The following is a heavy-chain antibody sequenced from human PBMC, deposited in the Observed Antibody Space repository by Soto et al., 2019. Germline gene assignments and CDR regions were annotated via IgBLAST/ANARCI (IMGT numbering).Heavy chain of an antibody. CDR3: ARDLTGTTYYYGMDV. CDR2: INAGNGNT. V-gene: IGHV1-3*01. D-gene: IGHD1-7*01. CDR1: GYTFTSYA. Sequence: ASVKVSCKASGYTFTSYAMHWVRQAPGQRLEWMGWINAGNGNTKYSQKFQGRVTITRDTSASTAYMELSSLRSEDTAVYYCARDLTGTTYYYGMDVWGQGTTVTVSS. J-gene: IGHJ6*02.